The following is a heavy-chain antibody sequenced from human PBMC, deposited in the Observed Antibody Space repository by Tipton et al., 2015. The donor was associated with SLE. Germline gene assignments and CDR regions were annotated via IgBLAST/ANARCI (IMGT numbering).Heavy chain of an antibody. CDR1: GGSISSSS. CDR2: ISYDGSNK. V-gene: IGHV3-30*03. CDR3: ARDLSGWPIDY. Sequence: LSLTCTVSGGSISSSSYYWGWIRQPPGKGLEWVAVISYDGSNKYYADSVKGRFTISRDNSKNTQFLQMNSLRAEDTAVYYCARDLSGWPIDYWGQGTLVTVSS. J-gene: IGHJ4*02. D-gene: IGHD6-19*01.